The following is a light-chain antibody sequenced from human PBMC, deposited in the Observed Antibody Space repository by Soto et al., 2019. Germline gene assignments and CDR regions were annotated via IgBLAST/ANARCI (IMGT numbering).Light chain of an antibody. Sequence: IVLTQSPVTLSLSPGERATLSCRASQGVNSTYVAWYQQKPGQAPSLLIYVASIRATGIPDRFSGSGSGTDFILTISRLEPEDFEVYYCQHYGSSFTFGPGTKVDIK. J-gene: IGKJ3*01. CDR1: QGVNSTY. CDR3: QHYGSSFT. CDR2: VAS. V-gene: IGKV3-20*01.